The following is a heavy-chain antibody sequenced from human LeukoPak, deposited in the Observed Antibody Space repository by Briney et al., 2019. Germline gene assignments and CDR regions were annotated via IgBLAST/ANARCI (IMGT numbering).Heavy chain of an antibody. Sequence: GGSLRLSCAASGFTFSSYAMSWVRQAPGKGLEWVSAISGSGGSAYYADSVKGRFTISRDNSKNTLYLQMNSLRAEDTAVYYCANHGRLGGAAAGSNWFDPWGQGTLVTVSS. CDR2: ISGSGGSA. J-gene: IGHJ5*02. V-gene: IGHV3-23*01. CDR1: GFTFSSYA. CDR3: ANHGRLGGAAAGSNWFDP. D-gene: IGHD6-13*01.